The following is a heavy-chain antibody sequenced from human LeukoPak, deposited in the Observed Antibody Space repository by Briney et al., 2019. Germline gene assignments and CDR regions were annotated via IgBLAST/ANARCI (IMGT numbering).Heavy chain of an antibody. CDR2: IYSGGGT. J-gene: IGHJ4*02. CDR3: AKDLHYGSADY. V-gene: IGHV3-53*01. Sequence: GGSLRLSCAVSEISITTTYMSWVRQAPGKGLEWVALIYSGGGTSYGDSVKGRFTISKDNSQNSLYLQMDSLTAEDTAMYYCAKDLHYGSADYWGQGTLVTVSS. CDR1: EISITTTY. D-gene: IGHD3-10*01.